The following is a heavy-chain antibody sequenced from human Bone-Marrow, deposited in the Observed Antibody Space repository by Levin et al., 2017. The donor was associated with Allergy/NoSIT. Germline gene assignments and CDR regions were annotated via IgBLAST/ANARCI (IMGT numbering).Heavy chain of an antibody. V-gene: IGHV3-9*01. CDR2: ISWNSANI. Sequence: GGSLRLSCAASGFTFEDYAMHWVRQVPGKGLEWVSGISWNSANIDYANSVKGRFSISRDNAKNSLYLEMESLRPEDTAVYSCVKDRQCTSEKGRRIYKYYVMDVWGKGTTVTVSS. CDR3: VKDRQCTSEKGRRIYKYYVMDV. CDR1: GFTFEDYA. D-gene: IGHD2-2*01. J-gene: IGHJ6*04.